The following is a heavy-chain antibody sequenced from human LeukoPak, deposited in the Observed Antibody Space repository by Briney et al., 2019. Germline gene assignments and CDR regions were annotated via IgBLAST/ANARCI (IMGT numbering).Heavy chain of an antibody. CDR3: ARDRLVGATTPLY. D-gene: IGHD1-26*01. Sequence: EGSLRLSCAASGFTFSSYSMNWVRQAPGKGLEWVSSISSSSSYIYYADSVKGRFTISRDNAKNSLYLQMNSLRAEDTAVYYCARDRLVGATTPLYWGQGTLVTVSS. J-gene: IGHJ4*02. V-gene: IGHV3-21*01. CDR1: GFTFSSYS. CDR2: ISSSSSYI.